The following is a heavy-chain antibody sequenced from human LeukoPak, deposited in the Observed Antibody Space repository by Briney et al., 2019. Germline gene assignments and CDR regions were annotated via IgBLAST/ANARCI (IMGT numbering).Heavy chain of an antibody. J-gene: IGHJ4*02. Sequence: GGSLRLSCAASGFTFSDYYMNWIRQAPGKGLEWVSYISSSGSNIYYAESVKGRFSISRDDAKNSLYLQMNSLRAEDTAVYYCSSRLPPDYWGQGTLVTVSS. CDR1: GFTFSDYY. CDR3: SSRLPPDY. CDR2: ISSSGSNI. V-gene: IGHV3-11*04. D-gene: IGHD4-11*01.